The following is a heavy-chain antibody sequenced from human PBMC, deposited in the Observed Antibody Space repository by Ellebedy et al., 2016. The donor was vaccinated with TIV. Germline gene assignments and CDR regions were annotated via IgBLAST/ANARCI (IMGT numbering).Heavy chain of an antibody. Sequence: ASVKVSCXASGHTFTTYGIHWVRQAPGQGLEWMGWINTGNGNTKYSQSFQGRLTITADKSTTTAYMELSSLRSEDTAVYYCATEEEDYFASSVYPVPSNWFDPWGQGTLVTVSS. J-gene: IGHJ5*02. CDR3: ATEEEDYFASSVYPVPSNWFDP. CDR1: GHTFTTYG. V-gene: IGHV1-3*04. D-gene: IGHD3-22*01. CDR2: INTGNGNT.